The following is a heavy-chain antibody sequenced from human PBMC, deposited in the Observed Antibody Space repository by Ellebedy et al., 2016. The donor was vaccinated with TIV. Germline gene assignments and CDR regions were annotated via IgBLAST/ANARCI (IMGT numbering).Heavy chain of an antibody. CDR1: GYTFTSYG. CDR3: AREGVGEVVRGVIIYYYYYYGMDV. J-gene: IGHJ6*02. D-gene: IGHD3-10*01. CDR2: ISAYNGNT. V-gene: IGHV1-18*01. Sequence: ASVKVSCXASGYTFTSYGISWVRQAPGQGLEWMGWISAYNGNTNYAQKLQGRVTMTTDTSTSTAYMELRSLRSDDTAVYYCAREGVGEVVRGVIIYYYYYYGMDVWGQGTTVTVSS.